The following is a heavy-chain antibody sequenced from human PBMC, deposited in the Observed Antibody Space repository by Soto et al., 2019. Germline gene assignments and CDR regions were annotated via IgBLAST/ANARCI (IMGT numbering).Heavy chain of an antibody. D-gene: IGHD3-16*01. V-gene: IGHV3-48*03. Sequence: EVQLVESGGGLVQPGGSLRLSCAASGFTFSSYEMNWVRQAPGKGLEWVSYISTSGSTIYYANSVKGRITISRDNAKNSLYLQMNSLRAEDTAVYYCARGRSLAFNYWGRGTLVTVSS. J-gene: IGHJ4*02. CDR1: GFTFSSYE. CDR2: ISTSGSTI. CDR3: ARGRSLAFNY.